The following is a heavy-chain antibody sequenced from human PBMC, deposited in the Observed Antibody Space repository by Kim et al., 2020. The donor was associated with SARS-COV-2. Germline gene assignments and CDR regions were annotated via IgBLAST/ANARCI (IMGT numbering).Heavy chain of an antibody. V-gene: IGHV4-39*07. CDR2: VYNSGAT. J-gene: IGHJ4*02. D-gene: IGHD3-22*01. Sequence: SETLSLTCTVSGVSVSSCCYYWGWMRQSPGKGLEWIGSVYNSGATYYTPSLRSRVTMSLDTSKNQFSLNLSSVTAAATAVYYAFYYDSSGYYYEDYWVQG. CDR3: FYYDSSGYYYEDY. CDR1: GVSVSSCCYY.